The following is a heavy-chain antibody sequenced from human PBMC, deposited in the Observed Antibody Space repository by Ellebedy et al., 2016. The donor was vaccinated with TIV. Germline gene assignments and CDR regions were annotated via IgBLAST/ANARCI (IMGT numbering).Heavy chain of an antibody. D-gene: IGHD1-14*01. CDR2: IYSDGTTT. V-gene: IGHV3-74*01. Sequence: PGGSLRLSCEASGFAFSTYWMLWVRQAPGEGLEFVSVIYSDGTTTAYTDSVKGRFTISRDNTKNTLYLQMNSLRAEDTALYYCVRHRGYNFDVWGQGTMVIVAS. CDR3: VRHRGYNFDV. CDR1: GFAFSTYW. J-gene: IGHJ3*01.